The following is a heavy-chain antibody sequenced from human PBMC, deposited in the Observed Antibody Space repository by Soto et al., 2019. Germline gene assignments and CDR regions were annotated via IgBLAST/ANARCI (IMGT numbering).Heavy chain of an antibody. CDR2: IVPLFGTA. CDR1: GGTFGNTA. D-gene: IGHD3-3*01. Sequence: QVQLVQSGAEVKEPGSSVNVSCKTSGGTFGNTAVTWVRQVPGQGLEWIGGIVPLFGTAPYAQKFRGRVMLTADESTSTAYMDLSSLRSDDTAIYYCARDGDPGYSFWSGPLGGGRFDPWGQGTLVTVSS. J-gene: IGHJ5*02. V-gene: IGHV1-69*12. CDR3: ARDGDPGYSFWSGPLGGGRFDP.